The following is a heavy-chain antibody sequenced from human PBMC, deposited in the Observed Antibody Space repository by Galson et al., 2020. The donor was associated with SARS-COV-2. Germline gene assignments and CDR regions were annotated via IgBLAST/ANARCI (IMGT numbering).Heavy chain of an antibody. D-gene: IGHD5-12*01. V-gene: IGHV3-74*01. CDR2: IDTEGSST. Sequence: GGSLRLSCAASGFTFSNYWMHWVRQAPGKGLVWVSRIDTEGSSTTYADSVKGRFTISRDNAKNTLHLQMNSLRAEDTAMYYCARDRDNSGWNRFFDPWGQGTLVTVSS. J-gene: IGHJ5*02. CDR3: ARDRDNSGWNRFFDP. CDR1: GFTFSNYW.